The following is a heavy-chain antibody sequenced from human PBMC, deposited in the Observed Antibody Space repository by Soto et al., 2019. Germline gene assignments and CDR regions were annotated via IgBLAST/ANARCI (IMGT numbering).Heavy chain of an antibody. D-gene: IGHD2-2*02. CDR2: INAGNGNT. CDR1: GYTFTSYA. V-gene: IGHV1-3*01. CDR3: ARGVGLYSNYDY. J-gene: IGHJ4*02. Sequence: QVQLVQSGAEVKKPGASVKVSCKASGYTFTSYAMHWVRQAPGQRLEWMGWINAGNGNTEYSQKFQGRVTITRDTSASTAYMELSSLRSEDTAVYYCARGVGLYSNYDYWGQGTLVTVSS.